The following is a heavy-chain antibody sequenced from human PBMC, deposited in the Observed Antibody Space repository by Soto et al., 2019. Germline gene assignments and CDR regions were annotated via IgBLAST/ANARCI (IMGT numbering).Heavy chain of an antibody. V-gene: IGHV3-48*02. J-gene: IGHJ4*02. CDR3: AREPTKLTAAFDY. D-gene: IGHD2-2*01. CDR2: ISSSSSSTI. CDR1: GFTFSSYS. Sequence: GGSLRLSCAASGFTFSSYSMNWVRQAPGKGLEWVSYISSSSSSTIYYADSVKGRFTISRDNAKNSLYLQMNSLRDEDTAVYYCAREPTKLTAAFDYWGQGTLVTVSS.